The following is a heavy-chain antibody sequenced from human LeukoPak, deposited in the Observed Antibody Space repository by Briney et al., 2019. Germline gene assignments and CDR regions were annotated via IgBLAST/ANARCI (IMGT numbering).Heavy chain of an antibody. CDR1: GYTFTSYG. J-gene: IGHJ4*02. CDR3: ASQGSSWYFVY. V-gene: IGHV1-69*13. CDR2: IIPIFGTA. D-gene: IGHD6-13*01. Sequence: AASVKVSCKASGYTFTSYGISWVRQAPGQGLEWMGGIIPIFGTANYAQKFQGRVTITADESTSTAYMELSSLRSEDTAVYYCASQGSSWYFVYWGQGTLVTVSS.